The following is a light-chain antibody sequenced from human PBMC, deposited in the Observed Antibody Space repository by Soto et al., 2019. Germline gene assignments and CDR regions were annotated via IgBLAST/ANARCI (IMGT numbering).Light chain of an antibody. V-gene: IGKV1-39*01. Sequence: DLQMTQSPSSLSAFVGDRVTITCRASQSISGYLNWYQQKPGKAPKLLIFATSSLQSGVPSRFSGSGSGTDFTLTLSSLQREDFAIYYCQQSYSTLITFGQGTRLEIK. CDR3: QQSYSTLIT. CDR2: ATS. J-gene: IGKJ5*01. CDR1: QSISGY.